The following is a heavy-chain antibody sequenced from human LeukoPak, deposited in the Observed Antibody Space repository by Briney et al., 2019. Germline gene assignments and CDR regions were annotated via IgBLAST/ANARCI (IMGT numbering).Heavy chain of an antibody. V-gene: IGHV1-2*02. D-gene: IGHD3-10*01. CDR1: GYTFTGYY. Sequence: GASVKVSCKASGYTFTGYYMHWVRQAPGQGLEWMGWINPNSGGTNYAQKFQGRVTMTRDTSTSTAYMELSRLRSDDTAVYYCARDGSGSYYKNWFDPWGQGTLVTVSS. J-gene: IGHJ5*02. CDR2: INPNSGGT. CDR3: ARDGSGSYYKNWFDP.